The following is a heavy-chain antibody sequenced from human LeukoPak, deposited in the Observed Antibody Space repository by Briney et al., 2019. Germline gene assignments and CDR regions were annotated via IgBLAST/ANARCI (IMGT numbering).Heavy chain of an antibody. CDR3: ARDLSLHFDWLLSGDT. CDR2: IKQDGSQK. Sequence: GGSLRLSCAASGFTFSAYWMTWVRQAPGKGLEWVANIKQDGSQKYYVDSVKGRFTISRDNAKNSVYLQMNSLRAEDTAVYYCARDLSLHFDWLLSGDTWGQGTLVTVSS. V-gene: IGHV3-7*04. J-gene: IGHJ5*02. D-gene: IGHD3-9*01. CDR1: GFTFSAYW.